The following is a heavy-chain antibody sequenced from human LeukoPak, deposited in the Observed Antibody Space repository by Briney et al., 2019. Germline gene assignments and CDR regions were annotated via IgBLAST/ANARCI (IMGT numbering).Heavy chain of an antibody. CDR3: AKRYGSGWYFDL. V-gene: IGHV4-34*01. Sequence: SETLSLTCAVYGGSFSSYYWSWIRQPPGKGLEWIGEINHSGSTNYNPSLKSRVTISPDTSKNQFSLKLSSVTAADTAVYYCAKRYGSGWYFDLWGRGTLVTVS. CDR2: INHSGST. J-gene: IGHJ2*01. CDR1: GGSFSSYY. D-gene: IGHD6-19*01.